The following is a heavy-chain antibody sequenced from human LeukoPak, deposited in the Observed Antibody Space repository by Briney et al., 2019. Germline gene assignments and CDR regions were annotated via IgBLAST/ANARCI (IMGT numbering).Heavy chain of an antibody. J-gene: IGHJ6*03. Sequence: GGSLRLSCTVSGFTVSSNSMSWVRQAPGKGLEWVSLISWDGGSTYYADSVKGRFTISRDNSKNSLYLQMNSLRAEDTALYYCAKDMGSSTPYYYMDVWGKGTTVTVSS. CDR3: AKDMGSSTPYYYMDV. V-gene: IGHV3-43D*03. D-gene: IGHD6-6*01. CDR2: ISWDGGST. CDR1: GFTVSSNS.